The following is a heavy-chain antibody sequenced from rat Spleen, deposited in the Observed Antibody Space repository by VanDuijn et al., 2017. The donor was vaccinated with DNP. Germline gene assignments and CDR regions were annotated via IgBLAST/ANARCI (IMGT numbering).Heavy chain of an antibody. Sequence: EVQLVESGGGLVQPGRSLKLSCAASGLTFSDYAMAWIRQAPGKGLEWVASITHDGGGPFCSDSAKGRFTISRDDAKSTLYLQMNSLRSEDTATYYCTREDWVLDYWGQGVMVTVSS. J-gene: IGHJ2*01. CDR3: TREDWVLDY. CDR1: GLTFSDYA. D-gene: IGHD5-1*01. CDR2: ITHDGGGP. V-gene: IGHV5-17*01.